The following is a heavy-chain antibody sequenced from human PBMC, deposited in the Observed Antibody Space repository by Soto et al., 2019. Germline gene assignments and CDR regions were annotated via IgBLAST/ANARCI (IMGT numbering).Heavy chain of an antibody. CDR1: GFTFSSYS. V-gene: IGHV3-21*01. CDR2: ISSSSSYI. D-gene: IGHD6-13*01. J-gene: IGHJ6*02. CDR3: ARSIAAAGRYGMDV. Sequence: PGGSLRLSCAASGFTFSSYSMNWVRQAPGKGLEWVSSISSSSSYIYYADSVKGRFTISRDNAKNSLYLQMNSLRAEDTAVYYCARSIAAAGRYGMDVWGQGTTATVSS.